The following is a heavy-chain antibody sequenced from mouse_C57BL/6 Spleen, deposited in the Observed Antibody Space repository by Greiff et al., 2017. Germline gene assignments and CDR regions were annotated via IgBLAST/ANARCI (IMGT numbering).Heavy chain of an antibody. CDR1: GYTFTSYS. CDR3: ARGGYGNPFAY. J-gene: IGHJ3*01. D-gene: IGHD2-1*01. V-gene: IGHV1-81*01. CDR2: IYPRSGNT. Sequence: VKLVESGAELARPGASVKLSCKASGYTFTSYSISWVKQRTGQGLEWIGEIYPRSGNTYYNEKFKGKATLTADKSSSTAYMELRSLTSEDSAVYFCARGGYGNPFAYWGQGTLVTVSA.